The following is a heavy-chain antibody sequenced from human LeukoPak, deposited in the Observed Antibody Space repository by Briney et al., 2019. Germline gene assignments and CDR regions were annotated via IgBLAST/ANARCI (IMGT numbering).Heavy chain of an antibody. D-gene: IGHD2-15*01. CDR1: GGTFSSYA. J-gene: IGHJ5*02. V-gene: IGHV1-69*01. Sequence: SVKVSCKASGGTFSSYAISWVRQAPGQGLEWMGGIIPILGTANYAQKFQGRVTITADESTSTAYMELSSLRSEDTAVYYCARDSPYCSGGSCYSHNWFDPWGQGTLVTVSS. CDR3: ARDSPYCSGGSCYSHNWFDP. CDR2: IIPILGTA.